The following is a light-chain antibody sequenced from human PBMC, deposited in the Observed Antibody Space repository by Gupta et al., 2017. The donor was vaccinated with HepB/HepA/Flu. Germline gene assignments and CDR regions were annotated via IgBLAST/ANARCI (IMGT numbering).Light chain of an antibody. CDR2: GAS. J-gene: IGKJ4*01. CDR1: QSIRSN. Sequence: EIVMTQSPATLSVSPGERATLSCRASQSIRSNLAWYHQKPGQPHRLLIYGASTRVTGIPARFSGSGFGKEFALTISSRQSEDFAFYYCQQDNNWPPITFGGGTKVEIK. CDR3: QQDNNWPPIT. V-gene: IGKV3-15*01.